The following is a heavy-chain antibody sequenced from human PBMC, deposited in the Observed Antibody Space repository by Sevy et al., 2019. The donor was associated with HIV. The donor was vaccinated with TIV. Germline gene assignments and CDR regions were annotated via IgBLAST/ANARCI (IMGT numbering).Heavy chain of an antibody. CDR3: ARITRKHDYYGSWFDP. J-gene: IGHJ5*02. V-gene: IGHV3-48*03. D-gene: IGHD3-10*01. Sequence: GGSLRLSCAASGFTFSSYEMNWVRQAPGKGLEWVSYISSSGSTIYYADSVKGRFTISRDNAKNSLYLQMNSLRAEDTAVYYCARITRKHDYYGSWFDPWGQGTLVTVSS. CDR2: ISSSGSTI. CDR1: GFTFSSYE.